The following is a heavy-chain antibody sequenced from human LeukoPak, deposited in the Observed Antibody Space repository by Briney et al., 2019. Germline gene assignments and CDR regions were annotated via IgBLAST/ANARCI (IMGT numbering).Heavy chain of an antibody. J-gene: IGHJ4*02. Sequence: SETLSLTCTVSGGSISSGSYYWSWIRQPAGKGLEWIGRIYTSGSTNYNPSLKSRVTISVDTSKNQFSLKLSSVTAADTAVYYCARDPIAAGAGYWGQGTLVTVSS. V-gene: IGHV4-61*02. CDR3: ARDPIAAGAGY. CDR1: GGSISSGSYY. D-gene: IGHD6-13*01. CDR2: IYTSGST.